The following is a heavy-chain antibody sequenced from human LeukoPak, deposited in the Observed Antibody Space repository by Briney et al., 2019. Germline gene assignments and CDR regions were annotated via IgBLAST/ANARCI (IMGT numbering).Heavy chain of an antibody. CDR2: ISSGGTTK. J-gene: IGHJ4*02. CDR3: ARGTVGADFDY. V-gene: IGHV3-48*03. D-gene: IGHD1-26*01. CDR1: GFTFSSYE. Sequence: PGGSLRLSCAASGFTFSSYEMNWVRQAPGEGLEWVSYISSGGTTKYYADSVKGRFTISRDSAKNSLFLQMNSLRAEDTAVYYCARGTVGADFDYWGQGTLVTISS.